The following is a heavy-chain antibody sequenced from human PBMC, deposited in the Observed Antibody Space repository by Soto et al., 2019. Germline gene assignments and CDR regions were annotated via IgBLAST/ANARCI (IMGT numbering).Heavy chain of an antibody. V-gene: IGHV1-18*01. J-gene: IGHJ6*02. CDR3: ARTEKLELRGYYGMDV. D-gene: IGHD1-7*01. CDR2: ISAYNGNT. Sequence: GASEKVSCKAPGYTFTSCGISWVRQAPGQGLEWMGWISAYNGNTNYAQKLQGRVTMTTDTSTSTAYMELRSLRSDDTAVYYCARTEKLELRGYYGMDVWGQGTTVTVSS. CDR1: GYTFTSCG.